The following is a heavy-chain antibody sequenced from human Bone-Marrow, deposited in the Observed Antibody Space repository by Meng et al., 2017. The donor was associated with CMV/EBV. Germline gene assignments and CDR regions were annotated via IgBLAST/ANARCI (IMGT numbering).Heavy chain of an antibody. D-gene: IGHD6-6*01. CDR1: RFTFCSYA. V-gene: IGHV3-30-3*01. CDR3: ASSYSSSSTSYFDY. Sequence: GRSLRLSCAASRFTFCSYAMHWVRQAPGKGLEWVAVISYDGSNKYYADSVKGRFTISRDNSKNTLYLQMNSLRAEDTAVYYCASSYSSSSTSYFDYWGQGTLVTVSS. CDR2: ISYDGSNK. J-gene: IGHJ4*02.